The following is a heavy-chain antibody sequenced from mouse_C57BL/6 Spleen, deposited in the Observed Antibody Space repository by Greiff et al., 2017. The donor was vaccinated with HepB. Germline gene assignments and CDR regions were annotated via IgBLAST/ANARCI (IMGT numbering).Heavy chain of an antibody. CDR2: ISSGSSTF. Sequence: EVQLVESGGGLVKPGGSLKLSCAASGFTFSDYGMHWVRQAPEKGLEWVAYISSGSSTFYYADTVKGRFTISRDNAKNTLFLQMTSLRSEDTAMYYCARGPAWFAYWGQGTLVTVSA. J-gene: IGHJ3*01. CDR3: ARGPAWFAY. V-gene: IGHV5-17*01. CDR1: GFTFSDYG.